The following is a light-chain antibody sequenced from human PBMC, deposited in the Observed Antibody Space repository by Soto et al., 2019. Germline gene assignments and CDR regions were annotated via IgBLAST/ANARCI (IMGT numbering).Light chain of an antibody. Sequence: DIQMTQSPPSLSASVGDRVTITCRASQGIRNFVAWYQQKPGKAPKLLIYAASTLQSGVPSRFSGSGSGTDFILTINSLQPEDDATYSCQKYSSVPVFGPGTKVEIK. V-gene: IGKV1-27*01. J-gene: IGKJ3*01. CDR3: QKYSSVPV. CDR2: AAS. CDR1: QGIRNF.